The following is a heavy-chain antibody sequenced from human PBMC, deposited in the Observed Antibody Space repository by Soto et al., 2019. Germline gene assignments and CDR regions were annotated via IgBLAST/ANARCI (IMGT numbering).Heavy chain of an antibody. CDR3: AKAVSRDWFDP. Sequence: EVQLLESGGGLVQPGGSLRLSCAVSGFTFSSYAMSWVRQAPGKGLEWVSVISDSGGSTYYADSGKGRFTISRDNSKNPLYLQMNTLRAEDTAVYYCAKAVSRDWFDPWGQGTLVTVSS. D-gene: IGHD2-2*01. V-gene: IGHV3-23*01. CDR2: ISDSGGST. J-gene: IGHJ5*02. CDR1: GFTFSSYA.